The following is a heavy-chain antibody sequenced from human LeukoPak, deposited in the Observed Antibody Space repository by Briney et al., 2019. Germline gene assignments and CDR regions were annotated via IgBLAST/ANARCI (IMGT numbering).Heavy chain of an antibody. CDR1: GGSISSYY. CDR3: ARAVYCGGDCYSGAFDI. D-gene: IGHD2-21*02. Sequence: SETLSLTCTVSGGSISSYYWSWIRQPPGKGLEWIGYIYYSGSTNYNPSLKSRVTISVDTSKNQFSLKLSSVTAADTAVYYRARAVYCGGDCYSGAFDIWGQGTMATVSS. CDR2: IYYSGST. J-gene: IGHJ3*02. V-gene: IGHV4-59*01.